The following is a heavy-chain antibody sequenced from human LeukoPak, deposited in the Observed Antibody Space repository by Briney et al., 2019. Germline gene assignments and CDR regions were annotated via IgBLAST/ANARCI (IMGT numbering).Heavy chain of an antibody. J-gene: IGHJ4*02. CDR3: TRHPLKGLGPSDY. V-gene: IGHV4-61*02. D-gene: IGHD7-27*01. CDR1: GGSIGSGSYY. Sequence: SQTLSLTCTVSGGSIGSGSYYWSWIRQPAGKGLEWIGRIYTSGSTNYNPSLKSRVTISVDTSKNQFSLKLTSVTAADTAVYYCTRHPLKGLGPSDYWGQGTLVTVSS. CDR2: IYTSGST.